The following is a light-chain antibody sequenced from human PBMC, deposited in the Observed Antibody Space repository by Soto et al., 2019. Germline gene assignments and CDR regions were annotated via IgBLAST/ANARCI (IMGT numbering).Light chain of an antibody. J-gene: IGKJ4*01. CDR3: QQYGSSPLT. CDR2: VAS. CDR1: QSVSSSY. V-gene: IGKV3-20*01. Sequence: EIVLTQSPGTLSLSPGERATLSCRASQSVSSSYLSWYQRKPGQAPRLLIYVASSRATGIPDRFSGSGPGTDFTVAISRLEPEDFAVYYCQQYGSSPLTFGGGTNVDI.